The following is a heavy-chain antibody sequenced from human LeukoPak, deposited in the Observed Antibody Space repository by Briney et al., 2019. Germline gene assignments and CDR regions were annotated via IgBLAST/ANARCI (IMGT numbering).Heavy chain of an antibody. CDR2: ISYDGSNK. CDR3: AACRDGFIQSAFDI. V-gene: IGHV3-30*19. J-gene: IGHJ3*02. Sequence: GGSLRLSCAASGFTFSSYGMHWVRQAPGKGLEWVAVISYDGSNKYYPDPVKGRFTISRDNSKNTLYLQMNSLRAEDTAVYYCAACRDGFIQSAFDIWGQGTMVTVSS. D-gene: IGHD5-24*01. CDR1: GFTFSSYG.